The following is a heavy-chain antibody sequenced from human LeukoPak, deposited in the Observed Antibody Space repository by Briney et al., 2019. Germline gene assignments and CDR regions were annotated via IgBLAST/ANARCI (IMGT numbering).Heavy chain of an antibody. Sequence: SGPTLVNPTQTLTLTCTFSGFSLSTSGVGVGWIRQPPGKALEWLALIYWNDDKRYSPSLKSRLTITKDTSKNQVVLTMTNMDPVDTATYYCAHKYYDFWSGYYRYDTSRFDYWGQGTLVTVSS. CDR3: AHKYYDFWSGYYRYDTSRFDY. V-gene: IGHV2-5*01. CDR1: GFSLSTSGVG. D-gene: IGHD3-3*01. J-gene: IGHJ4*02. CDR2: IYWNDDK.